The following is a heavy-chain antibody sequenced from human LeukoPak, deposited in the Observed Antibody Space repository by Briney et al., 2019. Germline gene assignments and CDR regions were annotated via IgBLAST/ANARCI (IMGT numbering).Heavy chain of an antibody. Sequence: GESLKMSCRGSGYTFTDYWIGWVRQMPGKGLEWMWIIYPGDSDTRYSPSFQGQVTISADKSISTAYVQWSSLKASDSAVYYCARLGGRFSQSRFYFDFWGRGTLVTVSS. CDR1: GYTFTDYW. D-gene: IGHD3-16*01. CDR3: ARLGGRFSQSRFYFDF. CDR2: IYPGDSDT. J-gene: IGHJ4*02. V-gene: IGHV5-51*01.